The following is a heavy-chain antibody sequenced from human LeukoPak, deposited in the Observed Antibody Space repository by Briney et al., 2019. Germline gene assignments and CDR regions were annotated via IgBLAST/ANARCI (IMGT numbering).Heavy chain of an antibody. CDR3: AREGGGDEGTNAFDI. CDR1: GFTLSAYG. Sequence: GGSLRLSCAASGFTLSAYGMHWVRQAPGKGLEYVSAIIKNGYTTYYADSVKGRFTIFRDNSKNTLYLQMGSLRAEDMAVYYCAREGGGDEGTNAFDIWGQGTMVTVSS. V-gene: IGHV3-64*02. D-gene: IGHD2-21*02. CDR2: IIKNGYTT. J-gene: IGHJ3*02.